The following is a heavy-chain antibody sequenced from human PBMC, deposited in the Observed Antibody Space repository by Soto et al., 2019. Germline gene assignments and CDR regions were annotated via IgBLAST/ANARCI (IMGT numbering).Heavy chain of an antibody. V-gene: IGHV3-7*03. J-gene: IGHJ4*01. Sequence: GGSLRLSCAASGFTFSSYWMSWVRQAPGKGLEWVANIKQDGSEKYYVDSVKGRFTISRDNAKNSLYLQMNSLRAEDTAVYYCERVTIFGVVDYWGHGTLVTVSS. CDR1: GFTFSSYW. CDR2: IKQDGSEK. CDR3: ERVTIFGVVDY. D-gene: IGHD3-3*01.